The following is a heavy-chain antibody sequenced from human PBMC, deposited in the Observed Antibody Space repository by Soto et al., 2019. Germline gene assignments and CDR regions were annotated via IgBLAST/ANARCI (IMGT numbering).Heavy chain of an antibody. CDR3: AHRLAAAGTPYQWFDP. J-gene: IGHJ5*02. CDR2: IYWDDDK. CDR1: GFSLSTSGVG. Sequence: QITLKESGPPLVKPTQTLTLTCTFSGFSLSTSGVGVGWIRQPPGKALEWLALIYWDDDKRYSPSLKSRLTITKDTSKNQVVLTMTNMDPVDTATYYCAHRLAAAGTPYQWFDPWGQGTLVTVSS. V-gene: IGHV2-5*02. D-gene: IGHD6-13*01.